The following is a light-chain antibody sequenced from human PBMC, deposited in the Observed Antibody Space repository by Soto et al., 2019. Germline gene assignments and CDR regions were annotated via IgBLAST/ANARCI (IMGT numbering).Light chain of an antibody. CDR3: CSYAGSYTFVV. CDR2: EGS. CDR1: SSDVGSYNL. Sequence: QSALTQPASVSGSPGQSITISCTGTSSDVGSYNLVSWYQQHPGKAPKLMIYEGSKRPSGVSNRFSGSKSGNTASLTISGRQAEDEADYYCCSYAGSYTFVVFGGGTKLTVL. J-gene: IGLJ3*02. V-gene: IGLV2-23*03.